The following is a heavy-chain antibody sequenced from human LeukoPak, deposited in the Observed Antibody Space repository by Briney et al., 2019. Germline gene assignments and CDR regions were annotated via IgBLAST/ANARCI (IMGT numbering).Heavy chain of an antibody. V-gene: IGHV4-61*02. CDR3: ARDPDFVGYFDL. J-gene: IGHJ2*01. CDR2: IYTSGST. CDR1: GGSISSGSYY. D-gene: IGHD2-15*01. Sequence: PSETLSLTCTVSGGSISSGSYYWSWIRQPAGKGLEWIGRIYTSGSTNYNPSLKSRVTISVDTSKNQFSLKLSSVTAADTAVYYCARDPDFVGYFDLWGRGTLVTVSS.